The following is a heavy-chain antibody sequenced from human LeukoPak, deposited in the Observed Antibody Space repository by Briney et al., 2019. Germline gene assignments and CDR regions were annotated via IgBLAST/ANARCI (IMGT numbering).Heavy chain of an antibody. CDR2: IYTSGST. V-gene: IGHV4-61*02. Sequence: SQTLSLTCTVSGGSISSGSYYWSWIRQPAGKGLEWIGRIYTSGSTNYNPSLKSRVTISVDTSKNQFSLKLSSVTAADTAVYYCARDTIAEDYYYYYMDVWGKGTTVTVSS. CDR3: ARDTIAEDYYYYYMDV. D-gene: IGHD3-9*01. CDR1: GGSISSGSYY. J-gene: IGHJ6*03.